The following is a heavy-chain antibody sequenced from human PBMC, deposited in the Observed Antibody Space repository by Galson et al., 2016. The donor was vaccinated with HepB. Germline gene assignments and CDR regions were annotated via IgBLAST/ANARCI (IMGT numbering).Heavy chain of an antibody. J-gene: IGHJ3*02. V-gene: IGHV3-30*09. CDR3: TRVGFGVILGDAFDI. Sequence: SLRLSCAASGFSISGYAMHWVRQAPGKGLEWVAFMSHDENNDQYLDSVKGRFAISRDNPRNMLYLQMNNLRIEDAAVYYGTRVGFGVILGDAFDIWGRGTMVTVSS. CDR1: GFSISGYA. D-gene: IGHD3-3*01. CDR2: MSHDENND.